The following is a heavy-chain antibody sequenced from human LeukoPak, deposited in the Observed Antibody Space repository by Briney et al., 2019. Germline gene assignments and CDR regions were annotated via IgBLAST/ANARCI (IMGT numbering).Heavy chain of an antibody. J-gene: IGHJ5*02. CDR1: GGSISSSSYY. CDR3: ARESNYYGSGTGWFDP. D-gene: IGHD3-10*01. Sequence: SETLSLTCTVSGGSISSSSYYWGWIRQPPGRGLEWIGYIYYSGSTYYNPSLKSRVTISVDTSKNQFSLKLSSVTAADTAVYYCARESNYYGSGTGWFDPWGQGTLVTVSS. V-gene: IGHV4-30-4*07. CDR2: IYYSGST.